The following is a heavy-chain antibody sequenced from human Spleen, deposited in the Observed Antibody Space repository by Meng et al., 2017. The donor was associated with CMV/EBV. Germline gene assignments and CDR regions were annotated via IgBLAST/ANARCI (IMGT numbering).Heavy chain of an antibody. CDR1: GVTFRKTG. CDR3: AGLWI. V-gene: IGHV3-7*01. Sequence: GGSLRLSCAVSGVTFRKTGMSWLRQVPGKGLEWVADMSGDGREIYYVDFVKGRFTVSRDNAKNSLFLQMNSLRVEDTAVYYCAGLWIWGPGTLVTVSS. D-gene: IGHD1-1*01. CDR2: MSGDGREI. J-gene: IGHJ4*02.